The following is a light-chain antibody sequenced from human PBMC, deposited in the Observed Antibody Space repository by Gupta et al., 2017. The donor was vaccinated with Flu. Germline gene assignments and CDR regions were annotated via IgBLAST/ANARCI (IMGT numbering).Light chain of an antibody. V-gene: IGKV1-5*03. CDR1: KSISSW. J-gene: IGKJ4*01. CDR3: QQCSTSPLT. CDR2: TAS. Sequence: DIQMTQSPSTLSASVVDRVTITCRASKSISSWLAWYQQKPEKARNILIQTASNLESGVPSRFTGSGAGTEFTLTISSLQPDDFAAYYCQQCSTSPLTFGGGTKVEIE.